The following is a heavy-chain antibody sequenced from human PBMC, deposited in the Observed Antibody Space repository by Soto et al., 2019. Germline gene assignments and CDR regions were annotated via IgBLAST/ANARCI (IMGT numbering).Heavy chain of an antibody. D-gene: IGHD5-12*01. Sequence: EVQLVESGGGLVKPGGSLRLSCAASGFTFSSYSMNWVRQAPGKGLEWVSSISSSSSYIYYADSVKGRFTISRDNAKNALYLQMNSLRAEDTAVYYCARDMQEMATSIDYWGQGTLVTVSS. V-gene: IGHV3-21*01. CDR3: ARDMQEMATSIDY. CDR1: GFTFSSYS. J-gene: IGHJ4*02. CDR2: ISSSSSYI.